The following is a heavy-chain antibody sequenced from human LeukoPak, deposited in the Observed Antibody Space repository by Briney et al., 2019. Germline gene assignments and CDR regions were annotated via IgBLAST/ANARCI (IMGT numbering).Heavy chain of an antibody. CDR2: INPNSGGT. CDR1: GYTLTGYY. V-gene: IGHV1-2*02. J-gene: IGHJ4*02. Sequence: ASVTVSCKASGYTLTGYYMHWVRQAPGQGLEWMGWINPNSGGTNYAQKFQGRVTMTRDTSISTAYMELSRLRSDDTAVYYCARDPFDIDSYADDYWGQGTLVTVSS. CDR3: ARDPFDIDSYADDY. D-gene: IGHD5-18*01.